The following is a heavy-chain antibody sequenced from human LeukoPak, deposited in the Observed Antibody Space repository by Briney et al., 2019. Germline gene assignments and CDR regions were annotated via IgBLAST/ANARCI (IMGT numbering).Heavy chain of an antibody. CDR1: GYSISSGYY. CDR2: IYHSGRT. V-gene: IGHV4-38-2*02. CDR3: ARYPMVVAATGALYYYMDV. J-gene: IGHJ6*03. D-gene: IGHD2-15*01. Sequence: SETLSLTCTVSGYSISSGYYWGWIRQPPGKGLEWIGSIYHSGRTFYNPSLKSRVTISVDTSKNQFSLKLTSVTAADTAVYYCARYPMVVAATGALYYYMDVWGKGTTVTVSS.